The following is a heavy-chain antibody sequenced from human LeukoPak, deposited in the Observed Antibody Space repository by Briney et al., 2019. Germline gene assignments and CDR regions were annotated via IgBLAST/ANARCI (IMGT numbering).Heavy chain of an antibody. D-gene: IGHD6-19*01. CDR2: INSDGSNT. CDR3: ARVEVGAVAGNYYGMDV. Sequence: PGGSLRLSCAASGFTFSSYWMHWVRQAPGKGLVWVSRINSDGSNTNYADSVKGRFTISRDNAKNTLYLQMNSLRAEDTAVYYCARVEVGAVAGNYYGMDVWGQGTTVTVSS. CDR1: GFTFSSYW. V-gene: IGHV3-74*01. J-gene: IGHJ6*02.